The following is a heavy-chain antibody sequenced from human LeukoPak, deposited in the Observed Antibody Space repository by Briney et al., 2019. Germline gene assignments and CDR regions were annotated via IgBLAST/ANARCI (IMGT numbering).Heavy chain of an antibody. Sequence: PSETLSLTCIVSGVSISSSIYYWAWVRQPPGKGLEWIGTVFYNGATQYSPSLRRRVTITIDTSKNQFSLKLSSVAAAATAVYYCATTDSSRFDHWGQGTLVTVSS. CDR2: VFYNGAT. J-gene: IGHJ4*02. CDR3: ATTDSSRFDH. D-gene: IGHD6-19*01. V-gene: IGHV4-39*07. CDR1: GVSISSSIYY.